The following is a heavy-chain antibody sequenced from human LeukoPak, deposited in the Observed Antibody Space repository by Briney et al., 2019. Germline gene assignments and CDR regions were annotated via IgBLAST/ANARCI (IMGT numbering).Heavy chain of an antibody. CDR3: ARDSSEFRSLIPH. CDR2: INAGNGNT. D-gene: IGHD2-21*01. Sequence: GASVKVSRKASGYTFTSYAMHWVRQAPGQRLEWMGWINAGNGNTKYSQKFQGRVTITRDTSASTAYMELSSLRSEDTAVYYCARDSSEFRSLIPHWGQGTLVTVSS. V-gene: IGHV1-3*01. CDR1: GYTFTSYA. J-gene: IGHJ1*01.